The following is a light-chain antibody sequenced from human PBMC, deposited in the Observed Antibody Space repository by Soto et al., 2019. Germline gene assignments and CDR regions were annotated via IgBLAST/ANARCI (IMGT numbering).Light chain of an antibody. CDR3: CSYAGSYTLV. V-gene: IGLV1-47*01. Sequence: QSVLTQPPSASATPGQRVTISCSGSSSNIGNNYIYWYHQLPGTAPKLLIYRNDQRASGVPDRFSGSKSDTSGSLAISGLRSDDEGIYYCCSYAGSYTLVFGGGTKLTVL. CDR1: SSNIGNNY. CDR2: RND. J-gene: IGLJ2*01.